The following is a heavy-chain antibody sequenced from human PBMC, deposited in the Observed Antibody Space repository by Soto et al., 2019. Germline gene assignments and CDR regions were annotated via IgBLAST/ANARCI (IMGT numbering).Heavy chain of an antibody. CDR2: IYYSGST. V-gene: IGHV4-39*01. D-gene: IGHD3-3*01. CDR1: GGSISSSSYY. J-gene: IGHJ5*02. CDR3: ARSRAQDKLRFLEWLPPAPTYNWFDP. Sequence: TSETVSLTCTVSGGSISSSSYYWGWIRQPPGKGLEWIGSIYYSGSTYYNPSLKSRVTISVDTSKNQFSLKLSSVTAADTAVYYCARSRAQDKLRFLEWLPPAPTYNWFDPWGQGTLVTVSS.